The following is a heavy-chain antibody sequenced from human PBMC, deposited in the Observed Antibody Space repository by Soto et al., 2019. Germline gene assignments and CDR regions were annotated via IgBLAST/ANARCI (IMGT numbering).Heavy chain of an antibody. J-gene: IGHJ6*02. CDR1: GGTFSSYA. Sequence: QVQLVQSGAEVKKPGSSVKVSCKASGGTFSSYAISWVRQAPGQGLEWMGGIIPIFGTANYAQKFQGRVTITADKSTSTAYMELSSLRSEATAVDYCAALENYDFWCGYYPIYYYYGMEVWGQGTTVTVSS. D-gene: IGHD3-3*01. CDR3: AALENYDFWCGYYPIYYYYGMEV. CDR2: IIPIFGTA. V-gene: IGHV1-69*06.